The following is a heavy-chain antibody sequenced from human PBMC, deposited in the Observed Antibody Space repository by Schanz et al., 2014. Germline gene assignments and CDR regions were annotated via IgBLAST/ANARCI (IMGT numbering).Heavy chain of an antibody. V-gene: IGHV1-46*01. D-gene: IGHD3-9*01. CDR1: GYTFTSYG. J-gene: IGHJ6*02. Sequence: QVQLVQSGAEVKKPGASVKVSCKASGYTFTSYGINWVRQAPGQGLEWLGVINPSDSRTTYAQKVQGRFTMTRDTSTTTVYMELSGLTSEDTAVYYCARVLTGGAYGMDVWGLGTTVTVSS. CDR3: ARVLTGGAYGMDV. CDR2: INPSDSRT.